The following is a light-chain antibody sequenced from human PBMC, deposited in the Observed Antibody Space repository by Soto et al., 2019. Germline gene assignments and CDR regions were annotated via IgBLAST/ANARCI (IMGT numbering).Light chain of an antibody. CDR3: PQFKHYPLT. CDR1: QGISSA. Sequence: AIQLTQSPSSLSASVGDRVTITCRASQGISSALAWYQQKPGKAPKLLIYDASSLESGVPSRFSGRGSGTDFTLIISRLQPEEFATYYCPQFKHYPLTFGGGTKVEIK. V-gene: IGKV1D-13*01. J-gene: IGKJ4*01. CDR2: DAS.